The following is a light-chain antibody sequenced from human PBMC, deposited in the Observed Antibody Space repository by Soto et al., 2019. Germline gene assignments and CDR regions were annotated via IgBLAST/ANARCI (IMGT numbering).Light chain of an antibody. CDR2: GIS. J-gene: IGKJ5*01. CDR1: QSVNSNY. Sequence: EMVMTQSPAILSVSPGESATLSCRASQSVNSNYLAWYQQHPGQPPRLLIYGISTRATGIPARFSGSGSGTEFTLTISSLEPEDCAVYYCQQRSNWPITFGQGTRLEI. CDR3: QQRSNWPIT. V-gene: IGKV3-11*01.